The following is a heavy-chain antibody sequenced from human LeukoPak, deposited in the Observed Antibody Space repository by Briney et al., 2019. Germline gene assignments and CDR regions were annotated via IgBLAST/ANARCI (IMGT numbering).Heavy chain of an antibody. CDR1: GGTFSSYA. J-gene: IGHJ3*02. V-gene: IGHV1-69*04. CDR3: ARVQSLPLAFDI. D-gene: IGHD1-14*01. Sequence: ASVKVSCKASGGTFSSYAISWVRQAPGQGLEWMGRIIPILGIANYAQKFQGRVTITADKSTSTAYMELSSLRSEDTAVYYCARVQSLPLAFDIWGQGTMVTVSS. CDR2: IIPILGIA.